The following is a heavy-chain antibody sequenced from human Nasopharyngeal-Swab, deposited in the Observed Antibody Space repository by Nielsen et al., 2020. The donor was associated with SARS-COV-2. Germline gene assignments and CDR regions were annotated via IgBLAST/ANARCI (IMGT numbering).Heavy chain of an antibody. CDR3: AKITADYDFWSHQYYYYMDV. Sequence: GESLKISCAATGLSFSGYWMTWVRQAPGKGLEWVANIKNDGSEKYYGDSVKGRFTISRGNAKNSLFLQMSTLRAEDTAVYYCAKITADYDFWSHQYYYYMDVWGKGTTVTVSS. D-gene: IGHD3-3*01. J-gene: IGHJ6*03. V-gene: IGHV3-7*03. CDR2: IKNDGSEK. CDR1: GLSFSGYW.